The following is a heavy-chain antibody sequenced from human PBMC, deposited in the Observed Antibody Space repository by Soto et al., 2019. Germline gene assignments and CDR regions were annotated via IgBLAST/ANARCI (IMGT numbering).Heavy chain of an antibody. V-gene: IGHV1-69*02. CDR3: ARSDYGRNFDY. CDR2: IIPILGIA. Sequence: GASVKVSCKASGGTFSSYTISWVRQAPGQGLEWMGRIIPILGIANYAQKFQGRVTITADKSTSTAYMELSSLRSEDTAVYYCARSDYGRNFDYWGQGTLVPVSS. CDR1: GGTFSSYT. J-gene: IGHJ4*02. D-gene: IGHD4-17*01.